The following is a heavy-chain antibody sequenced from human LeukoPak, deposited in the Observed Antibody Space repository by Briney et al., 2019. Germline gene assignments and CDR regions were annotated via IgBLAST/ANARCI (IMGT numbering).Heavy chain of an antibody. CDR2: IYYSGST. CDR3: ASLRGDYVAFDY. V-gene: IGHV4-31*03. Sequence: SQTLSLTCTVSGGSISSGGYYWSWIRQHPGKGLEWIGYIYYSGSTYYNPSLKSRVTISVDTSKNRFSLKLSSVTAADTAVYYCASLRGDYVAFDYWGQGTLVTVSS. D-gene: IGHD4-17*01. CDR1: GGSISSGGYY. J-gene: IGHJ4*02.